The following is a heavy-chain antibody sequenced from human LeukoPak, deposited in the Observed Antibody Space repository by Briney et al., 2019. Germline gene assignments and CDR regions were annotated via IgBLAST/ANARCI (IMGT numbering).Heavy chain of an antibody. Sequence: GASVKVSCKASGYTFTGYYMHWVRQAPGQGLEWMGWINPNSGGTNYAQKFQGRVTMTRDTSISTAYMELSRLRSDDTAVYYCARTSTVRLGATNTLGYWGQGTLVTVSS. CDR3: ARTSTVRLGATNTLGY. CDR2: INPNSGGT. J-gene: IGHJ4*02. D-gene: IGHD1-26*01. CDR1: GYTFTGYY. V-gene: IGHV1-2*02.